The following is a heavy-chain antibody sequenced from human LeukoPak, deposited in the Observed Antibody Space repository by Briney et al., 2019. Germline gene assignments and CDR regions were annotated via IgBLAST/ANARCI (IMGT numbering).Heavy chain of an antibody. Sequence: GASVKVSCKASGYTFTGYYMHWVRQAPEQGLEWMGWINPNSGGTNYAQKVQGRVTMTRDTSISTAYMELSRLRSDDTAVYYCARDRRAYCGGDCYPGDYWGQGTLVTVSS. CDR2: INPNSGGT. D-gene: IGHD2-21*02. CDR3: ARDRRAYCGGDCYPGDY. J-gene: IGHJ4*02. V-gene: IGHV1-2*02. CDR1: GYTFTGYY.